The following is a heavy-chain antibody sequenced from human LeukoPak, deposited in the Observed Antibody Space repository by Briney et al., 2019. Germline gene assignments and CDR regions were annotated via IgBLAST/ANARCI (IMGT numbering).Heavy chain of an antibody. D-gene: IGHD3-22*01. V-gene: IGHV3-33*01. J-gene: IGHJ3*02. Sequence: PGRSLRLSCVASGFTFSSHGMHWVRQAPGKGLEWGAVIWSDGTNKYFADSVKGRFTISRDNSKNTLYLQMNSLRAEDTAVYYCARARGSSGYSMGAFEIWGQGTMVTVSS. CDR3: ARARGSSGYSMGAFEI. CDR2: IWSDGTNK. CDR1: GFTFSSHG.